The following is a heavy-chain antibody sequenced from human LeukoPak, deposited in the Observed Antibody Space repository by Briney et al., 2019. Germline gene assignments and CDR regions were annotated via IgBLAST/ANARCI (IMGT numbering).Heavy chain of an antibody. CDR1: GGSFSGCY. Sequence: PWETLSLTCAVYGGSFSGCYWSWIRQPPGKGLEWNGEINHSGSTNYNPSLKSRVTISVDTSKNQFSLKLSSVTAADTAVYYCARVDAVAGGWFDPWGQGTLVTVSS. CDR3: ARVDAVAGGWFDP. D-gene: IGHD6-19*01. V-gene: IGHV4-34*01. CDR2: INHSGST. J-gene: IGHJ5*02.